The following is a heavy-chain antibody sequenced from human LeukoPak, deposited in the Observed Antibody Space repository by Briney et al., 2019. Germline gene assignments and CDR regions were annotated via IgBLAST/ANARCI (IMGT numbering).Heavy chain of an antibody. CDR2: IWYDGSNK. D-gene: IGHD6-13*01. V-gene: IGHV3-33*06. Sequence: GGSLRLSCAASGFTFSSYGMHWVRQAPGKGLEWVAVIWYDGSNKYYADPVKGRFTISRDNSKNTLYLQMNSLRAEDTAVYYCAKEVAYRVAAAEFIDYWGQGTLVTVSS. CDR3: AKEVAYRVAAAEFIDY. J-gene: IGHJ4*02. CDR1: GFTFSSYG.